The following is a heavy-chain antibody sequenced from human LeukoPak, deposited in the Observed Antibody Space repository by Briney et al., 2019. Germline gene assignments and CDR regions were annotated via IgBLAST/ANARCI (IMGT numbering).Heavy chain of an antibody. J-gene: IGHJ4*02. D-gene: IGHD1-14*01. Sequence: GVSLRLSCAASGFTFRNNYMHWVRQAPGKGLEWVAVISHDGSNKYYADPVKGRFSISRDNSKTTLDLQMNRLIPEDTAVYYCATGNTDDYWGQGTLVTVSS. CDR1: GFTFRNNY. CDR3: ATGNTDDY. V-gene: IGHV3-30-3*01. CDR2: ISHDGSNK.